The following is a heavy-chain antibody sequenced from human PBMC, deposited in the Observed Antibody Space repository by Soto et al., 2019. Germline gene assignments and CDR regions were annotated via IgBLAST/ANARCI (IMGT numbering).Heavy chain of an antibody. J-gene: IGHJ6*02. CDR1: GGSILSHY. V-gene: IGHV4-34*12. Sequence: PSETLSLTCTVSGGSILSHYWSWVRQPPGKGLEWIGEIIHSESTKYNPSLKSRVTISVDTSKNQFSLKLSSVTAADTAVYYCARQRPTDGRWEFANYYGMDVWGQGTPVTVSS. D-gene: IGHD1-26*01. CDR2: IIHSEST. CDR3: ARQRPTDGRWEFANYYGMDV.